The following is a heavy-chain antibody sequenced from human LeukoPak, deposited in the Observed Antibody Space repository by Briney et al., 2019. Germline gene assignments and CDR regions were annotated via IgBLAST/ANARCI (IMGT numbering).Heavy chain of an antibody. CDR1: GFTFSSYD. Sequence: GRSLRLSCAASGFTFSSYDMHWVRQAPGKGLEWVAVLWYDGNNRYYADSVKGRFTISRDNAKESLFLHMNNLRAEDTAVYFCARGSFSGFPAINVTGVQGAFDIWGQGTVVSVSS. J-gene: IGHJ3*02. CDR3: ARGSFSGFPAINVTGVQGAFDI. V-gene: IGHV3-33*01. D-gene: IGHD3-22*01. CDR2: LWYDGNNR.